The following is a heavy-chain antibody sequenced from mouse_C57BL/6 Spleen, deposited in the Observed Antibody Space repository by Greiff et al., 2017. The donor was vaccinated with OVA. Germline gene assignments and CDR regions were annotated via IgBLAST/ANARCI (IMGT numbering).Heavy chain of an antibody. Sequence: QVQLKQSGAELVRPGTSVKVSCKASGYAFTNYLIEWVKQRPGQGLEWIGVINPGSGGTNYNEKFKGKATLTADKSSSTAYMQLSSLTSEDSAVYFCARSGGYDFFGYWGQGTTLTVSS. V-gene: IGHV1-54*01. CDR1: GYAFTNYL. CDR3: ARSGGYDFFGY. CDR2: INPGSGGT. D-gene: IGHD2-2*01. J-gene: IGHJ2*01.